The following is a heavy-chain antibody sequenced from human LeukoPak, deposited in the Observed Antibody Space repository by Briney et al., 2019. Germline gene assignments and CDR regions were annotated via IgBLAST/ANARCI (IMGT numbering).Heavy chain of an antibody. V-gene: IGHV1-69*13. CDR3: ARAIQLWLPLYYYYGMDV. Sequence: SVKVSCKASGGTFSSYAISWVRQAPGQGLEWMGGIIPIFGTANYAQKFQGRVTITADESTSTAYMELSSLRSGDTAVYYCARAIQLWLPLYYYYGMDVWGQGTTVTVSS. CDR2: IIPIFGTA. J-gene: IGHJ6*02. CDR1: GGTFSSYA. D-gene: IGHD5-18*01.